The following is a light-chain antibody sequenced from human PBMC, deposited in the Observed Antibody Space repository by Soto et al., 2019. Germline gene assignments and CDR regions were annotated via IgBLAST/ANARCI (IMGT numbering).Light chain of an antibody. CDR1: QDIKTY. CDR3: QQANSFPPRT. V-gene: IGKV1-12*01. Sequence: IQLTQSPSSLSASVGDRVSITCRASQDIKTYLAWYQQKQGKAPKLLISGTFTLQSGVPSRFNGSGSGTDFTLTISRLQPEDFATYYCQQANSFPPRTFGPGTKVDIK. CDR2: GTF. J-gene: IGKJ3*01.